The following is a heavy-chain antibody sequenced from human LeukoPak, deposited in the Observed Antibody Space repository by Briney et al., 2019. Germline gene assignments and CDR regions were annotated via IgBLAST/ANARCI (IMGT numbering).Heavy chain of an antibody. V-gene: IGHV1-46*01. J-gene: IGHJ6*02. Sequence: ASVKVSCKASGYTFTSYYMHWVRQAPGQGLEWMGIINPSGGSTSYAQKFQGRVTMTRDTSTSTVYMELSSLRSEDTAVYYCAGDRHYDFWSGYYPYYYYYGMDVWGQGTTVTVSS. D-gene: IGHD3-3*01. CDR1: GYTFTSYY. CDR3: AGDRHYDFWSGYYPYYYYYGMDV. CDR2: INPSGGST.